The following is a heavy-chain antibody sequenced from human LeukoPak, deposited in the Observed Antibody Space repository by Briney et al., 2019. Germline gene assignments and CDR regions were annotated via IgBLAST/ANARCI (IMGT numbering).Heavy chain of an antibody. CDR2: INPNSGST. Sequence: ASVKDSCKASGYTSTVYYMHCVREAPGPGREWRGWINPNSGSTIYAQKMHGRVTTTRDTSISTAYIELSRLISDETAVYYCASLVGSSWYGGAFDIWGQGTMVTVSS. D-gene: IGHD6-13*01. CDR1: GYTSTVYY. CDR3: ASLVGSSWYGGAFDI. V-gene: IGHV1-2*02. J-gene: IGHJ3*02.